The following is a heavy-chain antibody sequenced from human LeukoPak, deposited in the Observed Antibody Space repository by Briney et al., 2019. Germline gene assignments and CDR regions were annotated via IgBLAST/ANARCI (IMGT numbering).Heavy chain of an antibody. CDR1: GLTVSSNY. V-gene: IGHV3-66*01. CDR3: ARDRIYGSGSYYDY. J-gene: IGHJ4*02. CDR2: IYSAGRI. D-gene: IGHD3-10*01. Sequence: GGSLRLSCAASGLTVSSNYMSWVRQAPGKGLEWVSFIYSAGRIYYADSVKGRFTISRDNSKNTLYLQMNSLRAEDTAVYYCARDRIYGSGSYYDYWGQGTLDTVSS.